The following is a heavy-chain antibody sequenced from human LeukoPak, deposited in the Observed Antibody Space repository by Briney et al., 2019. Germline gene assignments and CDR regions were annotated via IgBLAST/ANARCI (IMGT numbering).Heavy chain of an antibody. Sequence: SETLSLTCTVSGGSISSSSYYWGWIRQPPGKGLEWIGSIYYSGSTYYNPSLKSRVTISVDTSKNQFSLKLSSVTAADTAVYYCAREDPVAAAAPSFDYWGQGTLVTVSS. J-gene: IGHJ4*02. D-gene: IGHD6-13*01. CDR2: IYYSGST. CDR1: GGSISSSSYY. CDR3: AREDPVAAAAPSFDY. V-gene: IGHV4-39*07.